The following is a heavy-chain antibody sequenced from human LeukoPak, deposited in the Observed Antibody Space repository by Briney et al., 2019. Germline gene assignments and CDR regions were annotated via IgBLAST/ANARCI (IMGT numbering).Heavy chain of an antibody. CDR2: INHSGST. V-gene: IGHV4-34*01. Sequence: SETLSLTCAVYGGSFSGYYWSWIRQPPGKGLEWIGEINHSGSTNYNPSLKSRVTISVDTSKNQFSLKLSSVTAADTAVYYCARGLGRWFGEFYYYYYYMDVWGKGTMVTVSS. CDR3: ARGLGRWFGEFYYYYYYMDV. CDR1: GGSFSGYY. D-gene: IGHD3-10*01. J-gene: IGHJ6*03.